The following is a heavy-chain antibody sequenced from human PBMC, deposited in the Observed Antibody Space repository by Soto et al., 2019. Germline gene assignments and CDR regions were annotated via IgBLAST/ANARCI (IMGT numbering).Heavy chain of an antibody. V-gene: IGHV4-61*01. Sequence: SETLSLTCTVSGGSVSSGRFYWSWIRQPPGKGLEWIGYIYYSGSTDYNPSLGGRVSMSVETSKSQFSLKLTSVTVADTAVYYCASYRGALYFESWGPGILVTVSS. CDR1: GGSVSSGRFY. CDR3: ASYRGALYFES. D-gene: IGHD3-16*01. CDR2: IYYSGST. J-gene: IGHJ4*02.